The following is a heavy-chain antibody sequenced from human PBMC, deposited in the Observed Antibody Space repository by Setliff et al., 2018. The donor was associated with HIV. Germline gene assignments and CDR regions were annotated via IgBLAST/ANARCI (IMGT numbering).Heavy chain of an antibody. V-gene: IGHV1-46*01. CDR3: ARDATYDYVWGTSSLVLDY. Sequence: ASVKVSCKASGYTFTDYYIHWVRQAPGQGLEWMGIINPGDGSTIYAQKFQGRVTMTRDTSTSTLYMELSSLRSEDTAVYYCARDATYDYVWGTSSLVLDYWGQGTLVTVSS. D-gene: IGHD3-16*01. J-gene: IGHJ4*02. CDR1: GYTFTDYY. CDR2: INPGDGST.